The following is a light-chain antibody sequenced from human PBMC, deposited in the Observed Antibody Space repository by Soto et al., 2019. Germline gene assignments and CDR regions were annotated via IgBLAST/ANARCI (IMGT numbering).Light chain of an antibody. Sequence: QSVLTQPPSVSGAPGQRVTISCTGSSSNIGAGYDVNWYQQLPGTAPKLLIYDNSNRPSGVPDRFSGSKSGTSASLAITGLQAEDEADYYCSSYAGSNNFVFGSGTKLTVL. V-gene: IGLV1-40*01. CDR3: SSYAGSNNFV. J-gene: IGLJ1*01. CDR2: DNS. CDR1: SSNIGAGYD.